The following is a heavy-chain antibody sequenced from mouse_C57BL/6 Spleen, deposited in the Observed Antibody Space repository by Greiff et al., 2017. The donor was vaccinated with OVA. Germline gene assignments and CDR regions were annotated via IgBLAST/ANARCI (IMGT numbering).Heavy chain of an antibody. V-gene: IGHV5-16*01. CDR3: ARGRSYYFDY. J-gene: IGHJ2*01. Sequence: QVESEGGLVQPGSSMKLSCTASGFTFSDYYMAWVRQVPEKGLEWVANINYDGSSTYYLDSLKSRFIISRDNAKNILYLQMSSLKSEDTATYYCARGRSYYFDYWGQGTTLTVSS. CDR1: GFTFSDYY. CDR2: INYDGSST.